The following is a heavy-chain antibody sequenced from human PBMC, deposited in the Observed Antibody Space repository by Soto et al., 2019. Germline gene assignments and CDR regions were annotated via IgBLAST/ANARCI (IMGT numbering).Heavy chain of an antibody. CDR1: GFTFSIYA. V-gene: IGHV3-30*04. CDR3: ANGGSSWYLCNY. D-gene: IGHD6-13*01. Sequence: QVQLVDSGGGVVQPGRSLRLSCEASGFTFSIYAMHWVRQAPGKGLEWVAVISYDGSNKYYADSVKGRFTISRDNSKNTLYLQMNSLRAEDTAVYYCANGGSSWYLCNYWGQGTLVTVSS. J-gene: IGHJ4*02. CDR2: ISYDGSNK.